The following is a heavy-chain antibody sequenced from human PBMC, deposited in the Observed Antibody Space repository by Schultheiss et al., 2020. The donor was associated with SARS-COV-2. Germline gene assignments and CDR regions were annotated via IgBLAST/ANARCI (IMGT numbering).Heavy chain of an antibody. Sequence: GGSLRLSCEASGFIFSSFWMSWVRQAPGKGLEWVAVIANDGNDKHHADSVKGRFTISRDNSKNTLYLQMNSLRAEDTAVYYCAITGGNSDVDYWGQGTLVTVSS. V-gene: IGHV3-30*03. D-gene: IGHD4-23*01. CDR3: AITGGNSDVDY. CDR1: GFIFSSFW. CDR2: IANDGNDK. J-gene: IGHJ4*02.